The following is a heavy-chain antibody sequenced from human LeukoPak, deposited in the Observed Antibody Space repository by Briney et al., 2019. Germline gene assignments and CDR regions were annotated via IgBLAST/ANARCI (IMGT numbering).Heavy chain of an antibody. CDR2: IWDDGSNK. J-gene: IGHJ4*02. Sequence: GRSLKLSCAASKFTFSSYGMHWVRQAPGKGLEWVAVIWDDGSNKYYADSVKGRFTISRDNSKNTLFLQMNSLRAEDTAVYYCAKDSGPYASGYYGHWGQGTLVTVSS. D-gene: IGHD3-22*01. CDR1: KFTFSSYG. CDR3: AKDSGPYASGYYGH. V-gene: IGHV3-33*06.